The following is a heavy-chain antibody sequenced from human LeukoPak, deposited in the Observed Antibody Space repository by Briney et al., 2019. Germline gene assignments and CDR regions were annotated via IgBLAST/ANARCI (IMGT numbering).Heavy chain of an antibody. D-gene: IGHD2-2*01. CDR1: GGSISSGGYS. CDR2: IYHSGST. CDR3: ARHNIVVVPAPWNFDL. Sequence: SQTLSLTCAVSGGSISSGGYSWSWIRQPPGKGLEWIGYIYHSGSTYYNPSLKSRVTISVDTSKNQFSLKLSSVTAADTAVYYCARHNIVVVPAPWNFDLWGRGTLVTVSS. J-gene: IGHJ2*01. V-gene: IGHV4-30-2*03.